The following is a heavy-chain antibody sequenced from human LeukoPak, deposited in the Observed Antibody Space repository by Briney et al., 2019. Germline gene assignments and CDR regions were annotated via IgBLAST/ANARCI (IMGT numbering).Heavy chain of an antibody. J-gene: IGHJ3*02. Sequence: PGGSLRLSCAASGSTFSNAWMSWVRQAPGKGLEWVGRIKSKTDGGTTDYAAPVKGRFTISRDDSKNTLYLQMNSLKTEDTAVYYCTSPRSWHDAFDIWGQGTMVTVSS. CDR1: GSTFSNAW. CDR3: TSPRSWHDAFDI. CDR2: IKSKTDGGTT. V-gene: IGHV3-15*01. D-gene: IGHD6-13*01.